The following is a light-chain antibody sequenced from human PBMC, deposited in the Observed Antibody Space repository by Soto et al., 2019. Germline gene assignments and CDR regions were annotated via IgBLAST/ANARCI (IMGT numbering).Light chain of an antibody. Sequence: DIQMTQSPSTLSASVGDRVTITCRASQSVSSWLAWYQQKPGKAPKLMIHDASSLESGDPSRYSGSGSGTAFTLSMSRLQADDFVTYYCQQYNSYRFTFGPGTKVDIK. V-gene: IGKV1-5*01. J-gene: IGKJ3*01. CDR1: QSVSSW. CDR3: QQYNSYRFT. CDR2: DAS.